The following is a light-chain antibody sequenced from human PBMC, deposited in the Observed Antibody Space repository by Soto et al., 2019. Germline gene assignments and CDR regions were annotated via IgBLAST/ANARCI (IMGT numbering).Light chain of an antibody. J-gene: IGLJ1*01. CDR3: ASYTTISTYV. CDR1: SSDVGAYNY. Sequence: LTQPASVSGPPGQSITISCTGTSSDVGAYNYVSWYQHHPGKAPRLVIYDVTNRPSGISDRFSGSKSGNTASLTISGLLAEDEADYYCASYTTISTYVSGTGTKVTVL. V-gene: IGLV2-14*01. CDR2: DVT.